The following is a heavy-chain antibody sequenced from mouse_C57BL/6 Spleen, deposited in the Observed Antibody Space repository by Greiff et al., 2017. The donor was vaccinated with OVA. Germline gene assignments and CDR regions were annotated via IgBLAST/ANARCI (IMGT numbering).Heavy chain of an antibody. J-gene: IGHJ1*03. CDR1: GYAFSSYW. V-gene: IGHV1-80*01. CDR2: IYPGDGDT. Sequence: LVESGAELVKPGASVKISCKASGYAFSSYWMNWVKQRPGKGLEWIGQIYPGDGDTNYNGKFKGKATLTADKSSSTAYMQLSSLTSEDSAVYFCARGTTVVGYFDVWGTGTTVTVSS. CDR3: ARGTTVVGYFDV. D-gene: IGHD1-1*01.